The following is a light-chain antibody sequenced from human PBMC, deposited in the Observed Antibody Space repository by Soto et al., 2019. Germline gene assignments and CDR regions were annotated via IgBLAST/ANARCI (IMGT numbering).Light chain of an antibody. CDR3: CSYAGTMGSYV. CDR1: SSDVGSYNL. J-gene: IGLJ1*01. CDR2: EGS. V-gene: IGLV2-23*01. Sequence: QSALTQPASVSGSPGQPITISCTGTSSDVGSYNLVSWYQQHPGKAPKLMIYEGSKRPSGVSNRFSGSKSGNTASLTISGLQAEDEADYYCCSYAGTMGSYVFGTGTKLTVL.